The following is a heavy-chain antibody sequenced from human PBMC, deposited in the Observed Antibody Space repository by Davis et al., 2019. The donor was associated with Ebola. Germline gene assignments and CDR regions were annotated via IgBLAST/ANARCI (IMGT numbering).Heavy chain of an antibody. Sequence: GGSLRLSCVAPGFTSSGSPMHWVRKASGKGLEWVGRIRSKVNSYATAYAASVKGRFTISRDDSKNTAYLQMNSLKTEDTAVYYCTSTYDDFDYWGQGTLVTVSS. CDR2: IRSKVNSYAT. CDR3: TSTYDDFDY. J-gene: IGHJ4*02. V-gene: IGHV3-73*01. D-gene: IGHD1-1*01. CDR1: GFTSSGSP.